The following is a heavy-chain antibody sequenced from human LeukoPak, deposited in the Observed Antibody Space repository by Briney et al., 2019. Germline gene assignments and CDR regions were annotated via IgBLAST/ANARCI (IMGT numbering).Heavy chain of an antibody. CDR2: IYYSGNT. Sequence: SETLSLTCTVSGGSISSGGYYWSWIRQHPGKGLEWIGYIYYSGNTNYSPSLKSRVTIFGDTSKNQFFLKLSSVTAADTAVYYCARARYVNSFYAFDIWGQGTLVTVSS. J-gene: IGHJ3*02. D-gene: IGHD3-9*01. CDR3: ARARYVNSFYAFDI. V-gene: IGHV4-61*08. CDR1: GGSISSGGYY.